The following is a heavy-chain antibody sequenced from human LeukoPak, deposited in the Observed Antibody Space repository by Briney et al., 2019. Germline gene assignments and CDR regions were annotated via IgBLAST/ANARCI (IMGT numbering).Heavy chain of an antibody. CDR1: GGSISSSSYY. J-gene: IGHJ4*02. Sequence: SETLSLTCTVSGGSISSSSYYWGWIRQPPGKGLEWIGEIDHSGSTNYNPSLKSRVTISVDTSKNQFSLKLSSVTAADTAVYYCARRRNGVGYWGQGTLVTVSS. CDR3: ARRRNGVGY. V-gene: IGHV4-39*07. CDR2: IDHSGST. D-gene: IGHD1-14*01.